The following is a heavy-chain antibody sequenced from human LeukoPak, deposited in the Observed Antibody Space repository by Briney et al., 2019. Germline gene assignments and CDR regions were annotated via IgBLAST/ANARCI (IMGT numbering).Heavy chain of an antibody. V-gene: IGHV5-51*01. CDR1: GYSFTSYW. Sequence: GESLKISCKGSGYSFTSYWIGWVRQMPGKGLEWMGIIYPGDSDTRYSPSFQGQVTISADKSISTAYLQWSSLKASDTAMYYCARLFTPYYDILTGLFDYWGQGTLVTVSS. D-gene: IGHD3-9*01. CDR2: IYPGDSDT. J-gene: IGHJ4*02. CDR3: ARLFTPYYDILTGLFDY.